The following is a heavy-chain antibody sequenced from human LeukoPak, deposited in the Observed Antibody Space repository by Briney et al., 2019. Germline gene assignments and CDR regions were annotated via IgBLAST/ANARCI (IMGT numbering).Heavy chain of an antibody. CDR1: GGSISGDY. D-gene: IGHD4-17*01. J-gene: IGHJ4*02. CDR2: ISYSGTT. Sequence: PSETLSLTCTVSGGSISGDYWSWIRQPPGKGLEWIGYISYSGTTNYNPSLKSRITISVGTSKNQFSLMLSSVTAADTAVYYCARDTNYGDYVWGQGTLVTVSS. CDR3: ARDTNYGDYV. V-gene: IGHV4-59*01.